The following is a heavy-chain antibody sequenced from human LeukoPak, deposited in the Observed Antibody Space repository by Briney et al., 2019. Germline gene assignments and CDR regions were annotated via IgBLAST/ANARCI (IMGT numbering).Heavy chain of an antibody. CDR3: ARALRGRGGGYDYYYGMDV. D-gene: IGHD5-12*01. J-gene: IGHJ6*02. Sequence: GGSLRLSCAASGFTFSSYAMSWVRQAPGKGLEWVSAISGSGGSTYYADSVKGRFTISRDNSKNTLYLQMNSLRAEDTAVYYCARALRGRGGGYDYYYGMDVWGQGTTVTVPS. V-gene: IGHV3-23*01. CDR1: GFTFSSYA. CDR2: ISGSGGST.